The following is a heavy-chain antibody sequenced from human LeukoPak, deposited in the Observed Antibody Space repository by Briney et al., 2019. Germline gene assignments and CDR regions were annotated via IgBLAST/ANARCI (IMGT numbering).Heavy chain of an antibody. CDR3: ARENTVGYFDY. V-gene: IGHV1-18*01. CDR1: GYTFTSYG. D-gene: IGHD4-23*01. J-gene: IGHJ4*02. Sequence: ASVTVSCKASGYTFTSYGISRVRQPPGQGLEWMGWISAYNGNTNYAQKLQGRVTMTTDTSTSTAYMELRSLRSDDTAVYYCARENTVGYFDYWGQGTLVTVSS. CDR2: ISAYNGNT.